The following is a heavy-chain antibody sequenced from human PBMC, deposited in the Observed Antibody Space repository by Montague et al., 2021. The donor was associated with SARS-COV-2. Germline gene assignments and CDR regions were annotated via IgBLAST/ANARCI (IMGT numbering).Heavy chain of an antibody. CDR3: ARSAMIRGVFTSWFDP. CDR2: INHSANT. CDR1: GGSLSGYY. J-gene: IGHJ5*02. V-gene: IGHV4-34*01. Sequence: SETLSLTCAVHGGSLSGYYWSWIRQPPEKGLEWIGEINHSANTKYNPSLKSPVTMSVDTSKNQLSLRLTSVTASDTAIYYCARSAMIRGVFTSWFDPWGQGTLVTVSS. D-gene: IGHD3-10*01.